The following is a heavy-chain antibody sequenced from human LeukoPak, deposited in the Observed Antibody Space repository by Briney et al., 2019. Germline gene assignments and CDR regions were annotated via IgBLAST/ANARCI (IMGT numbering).Heavy chain of an antibody. V-gene: IGHV3-7*03. CDR2: IKQDGSEK. CDR1: GFTFSNDW. D-gene: IGHD7-27*01. Sequence: PGGSLRLSCVASGFTFSNDWMSWARQAPGKGLEWVANIKQDGSEKYYVDSVKGRFTISRDNAKNSLYLQMISLRAEDTAVYYCARTGDSHYWGQGTLVTVSS. J-gene: IGHJ4*02. CDR3: ARTGDSHY.